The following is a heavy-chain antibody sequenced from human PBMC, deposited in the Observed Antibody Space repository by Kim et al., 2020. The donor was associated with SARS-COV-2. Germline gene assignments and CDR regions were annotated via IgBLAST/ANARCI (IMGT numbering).Heavy chain of an antibody. V-gene: IGHV1-69*13. D-gene: IGHD5-18*01. CDR2: IIPIFGTA. J-gene: IGHJ6*02. CDR3: ARKGGSYGYPRQYYYYGMDV. Sequence: SVKVSCKASGGTFSSYAISWVRQAPGQGLEWMGGIIPIFGTANYAQKFQGRVTITADESTSTAYMELSSLRSEDTAVYYCARKGGSYGYPRQYYYYGMDVWGQGTTVTVSS. CDR1: GGTFSSYA.